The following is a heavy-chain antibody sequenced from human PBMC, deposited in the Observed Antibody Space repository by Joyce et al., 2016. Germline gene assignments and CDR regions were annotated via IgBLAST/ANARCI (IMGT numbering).Heavy chain of an antibody. J-gene: IGHJ4*02. V-gene: IGHV4-4*02. D-gene: IGHD3-22*01. CDR3: AENGYYAIDH. Sequence: QVQLQESGPGLVKPSGTLSLTCAVSSGSISGTSWWSWVRQSQGEGLEWIGEIYHSGSTNYNPSLKSRVTISVDKSKNQFSLKLSSVTAADTAVYYCAENGYYAIDHWGQGTLVTVSS. CDR1: SGSISGTSW. CDR2: IYHSGST.